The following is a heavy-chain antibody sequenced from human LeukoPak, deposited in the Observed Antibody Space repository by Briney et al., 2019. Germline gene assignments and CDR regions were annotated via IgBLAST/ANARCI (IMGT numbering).Heavy chain of an antibody. D-gene: IGHD3-16*01. Sequence: SETLSLTCTVSGGSINNYYWTWIRRPPGKGLEWIASIYYTGKTDYNPSLKSRVTMSVDTSKNQFSLKLSSVTAADTAVYYCAKFEGLGGPRYYFDFWGQGTLVTVSS. J-gene: IGHJ4*02. V-gene: IGHV4-59*08. CDR3: AKFEGLGGPRYYFDF. CDR2: IYYTGKT. CDR1: GGSINNYY.